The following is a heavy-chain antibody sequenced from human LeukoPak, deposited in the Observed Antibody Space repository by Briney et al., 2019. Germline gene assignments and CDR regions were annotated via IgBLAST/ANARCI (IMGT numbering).Heavy chain of an antibody. V-gene: IGHV3-48*04. CDR2: ISSSSSTI. CDR3: ARVYRRGSGSYLDY. Sequence: PGGSLRLSCAASGFTFSSYSMNWVRQAPGKGLEWVSYISSSSSTIYYADSVKGRFTISRDNAKNSLYLQMNSLRAEDTAVYYCARVYRRGSGSYLDYWGQGTLVTVSS. J-gene: IGHJ4*02. D-gene: IGHD3-10*01. CDR1: GFTFSSYS.